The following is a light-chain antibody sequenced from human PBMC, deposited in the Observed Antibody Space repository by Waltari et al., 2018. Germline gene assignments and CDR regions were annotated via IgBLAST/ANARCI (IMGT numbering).Light chain of an antibody. CDR2: SVT. J-gene: IGLJ1*01. CDR3: SSYATTSALL. V-gene: IGLV2-14*03. Sequence: QSALTQPASVSGSPGQSITISCTGTSNDVGAYNYVAWYQQHPGKAPKIMIHSVTNRPSGVPNRFSGSKSGNTASLTISGLQAEDEADYYCSSYATTSALLFGTGTKVTVL. CDR1: SNDVGAYNY.